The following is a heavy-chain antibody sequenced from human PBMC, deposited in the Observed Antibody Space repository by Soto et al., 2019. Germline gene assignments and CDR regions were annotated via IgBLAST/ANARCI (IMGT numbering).Heavy chain of an antibody. CDR3: AREMSGGYDIPPYFDY. Sequence: ASVKVSCKASGYTFTGYYMHWVRQAPGRGLEWMGWINPNSGGTNYAQKFQGRVTMTRDTSISTAYMELSRLRSDDTAVYYCAREMSGGYDIPPYFDYWGQGTLVTVSS. D-gene: IGHD5-12*01. J-gene: IGHJ4*02. CDR2: INPNSGGT. V-gene: IGHV1-2*02. CDR1: GYTFTGYY.